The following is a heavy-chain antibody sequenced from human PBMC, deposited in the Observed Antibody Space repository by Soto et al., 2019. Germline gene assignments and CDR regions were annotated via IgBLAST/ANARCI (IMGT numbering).Heavy chain of an antibody. D-gene: IGHD6-19*01. CDR1: GYTFTSYA. V-gene: IGHV1-3*01. J-gene: IGHJ4*02. CDR3: ARVPVAGTVYTFDY. Sequence: ASVKVSCKASGYTFTSYAMHWVRQAPGQRLEWMGWINAGNGNTKYSQKFQGRVTITRDTSASTAYMELSSLRSEDTAVYYCARVPVAGTVYTFDYWGQGTLVTVSS. CDR2: INAGNGNT.